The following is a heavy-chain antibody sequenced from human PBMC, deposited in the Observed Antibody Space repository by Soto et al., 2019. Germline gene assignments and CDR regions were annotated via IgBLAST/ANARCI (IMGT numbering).Heavy chain of an antibody. D-gene: IGHD3-10*01. CDR2: ISSSSSYI. J-gene: IGHJ6*02. CDR3: ARGVEYYAPYYSYGMDV. V-gene: IGHV3-21*01. Sequence: EVQLVESGGGLVKPGGSLRLSCAASGFTFSYYSMNWVRQAPGKGLEWVSSISSSSSYISYADSVKGRFTISRDNAKNSLYLQMNRLRDEDTAVYYCARGVEYYAPYYSYGMDVWGQGTTVTVSS. CDR1: GFTFSYYS.